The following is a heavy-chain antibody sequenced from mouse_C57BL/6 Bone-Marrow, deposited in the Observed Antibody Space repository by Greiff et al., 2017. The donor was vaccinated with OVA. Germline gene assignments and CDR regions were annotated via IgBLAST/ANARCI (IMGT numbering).Heavy chain of an antibody. J-gene: IGHJ2*01. Sequence: EVKLMESGPGLVKPSQSLSLTCSVTGYSITSGYYWNWIRQFPGNKLEWMGYISYDGSNNYNPSLKNRISITRDTSKNQFFLKLNSVTTEDTATYYCAREDYGSSYLYYFDYWGQGTTLTVSS. CDR2: ISYDGSN. D-gene: IGHD1-1*01. V-gene: IGHV3-6*01. CDR1: GYSITSGYY. CDR3: AREDYGSSYLYYFDY.